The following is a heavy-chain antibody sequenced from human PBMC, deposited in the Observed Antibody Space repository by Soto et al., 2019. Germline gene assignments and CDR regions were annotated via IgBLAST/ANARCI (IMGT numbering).Heavy chain of an antibody. CDR3: ARGGYPVRSYYYGMDV. CDR2: ISSSSSYT. CDR1: GFTFSDYY. D-gene: IGHD1-1*01. J-gene: IGHJ6*02. V-gene: IGHV3-11*06. Sequence: PGGSLRLSCAASGFTFSDYYMSWIRQAPGKGLEWVSYISSSSSYTNYADSVKGRFTISRDNAKNSLYLQMNSLRAEDTAVYYCARGGYPVRSYYYGMDVWGQGTTVTVSS.